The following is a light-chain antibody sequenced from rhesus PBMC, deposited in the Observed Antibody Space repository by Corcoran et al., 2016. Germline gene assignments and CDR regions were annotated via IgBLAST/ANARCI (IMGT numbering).Light chain of an antibody. V-gene: IGKV2-104*02. J-gene: IGKJ3*01. CDR1: QTLLDSGDGNTY. CDR2: EVS. CDR3: IQGLEFPFT. Sequence: DTVMTQTPLSLSVSPGEPASIFCRSSQTLLDSGDGNTYLDWDLQKPGQSPQLMIYEVSNRASGVPDRFSGSGSDTVFTLKINRVEPEDFGVYYCIQGLEFPFTFCPGPKLDIK.